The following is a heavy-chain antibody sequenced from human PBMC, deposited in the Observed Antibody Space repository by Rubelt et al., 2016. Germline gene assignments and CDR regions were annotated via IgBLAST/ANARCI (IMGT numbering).Heavy chain of an antibody. CDR3: SRDARNYYYGMDV. CDR1: GFTFSTYA. CDR2: ISGSGGST. V-gene: IGHV3-23*01. D-gene: IGHD6-6*01. J-gene: IGHJ6*02. Sequence: VQLLESGGGLVQPGGSLRLSCAASGFTFSTYAMSWVRQAPGKGLEWVSAISGSGGSTYYADSVKGRFTISRDSSKNTLYLQMNSLRAEDTAVYFCSRDARNYYYGMDVWGQGTTVTVSS.